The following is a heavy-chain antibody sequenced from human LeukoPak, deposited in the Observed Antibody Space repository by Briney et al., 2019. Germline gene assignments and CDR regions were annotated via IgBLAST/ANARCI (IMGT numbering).Heavy chain of an antibody. J-gene: IGHJ4*02. D-gene: IGHD5-18*01. Sequence: AGGSLRLSCAASGFTFSRYSMNWVREAPGKGLKWVSSFSSSSSYIYYADSVKGRFTISRDNAKNSLYLQMNSLRAEDTAVYYWARSLGYSYGYVFDYWGQGTLVTVSS. CDR2: FSSSSSYI. CDR1: GFTFSRYS. CDR3: ARSLGYSYGYVFDY. V-gene: IGHV3-21*01.